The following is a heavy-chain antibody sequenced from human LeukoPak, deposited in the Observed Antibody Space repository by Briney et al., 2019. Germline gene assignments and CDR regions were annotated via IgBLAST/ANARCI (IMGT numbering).Heavy chain of an antibody. J-gene: IGHJ4*02. CDR1: GYSFTTYW. CDR2: IDPGDSDT. V-gene: IGHV5-51*01. CDR3: ARQGSAYDQPVDH. D-gene: IGHD5-12*01. Sequence: GESLKISCKGSGYSFTTYWIGWVREMPGKGLEWTGIIDPGDSDTRYSPSVQGQVTISADKSISTAYLQWSSLKASDTAMYYCARQGSAYDQPVDHWGQGTLVIVSS.